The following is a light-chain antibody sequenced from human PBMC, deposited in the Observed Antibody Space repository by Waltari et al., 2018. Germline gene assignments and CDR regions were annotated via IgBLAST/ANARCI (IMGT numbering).Light chain of an antibody. CDR3: GTWDSSLSAYV. CDR2: DNN. V-gene: IGLV1-51*01. Sequence: QSVLTQPPSVSAAPGQKVTISCSGSSSNIGKNSVSWYQQLPGTAPKLLIYDNNKRPSGIPDRFSGSKSGTSATLGITGLQTGDEADYYCGTWDSSLSAYVFGTGTKVTVL. J-gene: IGLJ1*01. CDR1: SSNIGKNS.